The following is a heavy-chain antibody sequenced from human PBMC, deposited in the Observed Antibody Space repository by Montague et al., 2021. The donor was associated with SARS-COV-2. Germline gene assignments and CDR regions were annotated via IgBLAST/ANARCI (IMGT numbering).Heavy chain of an antibody. CDR1: GGSISSSSYY. D-gene: IGHD5-18*01. CDR3: ARRMRRTWIQLWVPSGFDC. V-gene: IGHV4-39*07. J-gene: IGHJ4*02. CDR2: IYYSGST. Sequence: SETLSLTCTVSGGSISSSSYYWGWLRQPPGKGLEWNGRIYYSGSTYHNPSLKSPVTISVDTTKNQFSLKLSSVTAAATAVYYCARRMRRTWIQLWVPSGFDCWGQGTLVTVSS.